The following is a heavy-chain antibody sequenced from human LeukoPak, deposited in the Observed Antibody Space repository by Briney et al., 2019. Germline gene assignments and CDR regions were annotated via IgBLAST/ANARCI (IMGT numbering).Heavy chain of an antibody. V-gene: IGHV1-18*01. CDR2: ISAYNGNT. CDR1: GYTFTSFG. Sequence: ASVKVSCKASGYTFTSFGISWVRQAPGQGLEWMGWISAYNGNTNYAQKLQGRVTMTTDTSTSTAYMELRSLRSDDTAVYYCARVYDFWSGLSLDYWGQGTLVTVSS. D-gene: IGHD3-3*01. CDR3: ARVYDFWSGLSLDY. J-gene: IGHJ4*02.